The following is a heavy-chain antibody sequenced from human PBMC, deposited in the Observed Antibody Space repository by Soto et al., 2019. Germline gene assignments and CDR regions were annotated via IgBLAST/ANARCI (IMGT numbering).Heavy chain of an antibody. D-gene: IGHD6-19*01. CDR1: GGTFSSYA. J-gene: IGHJ4*02. V-gene: IGHV1-69*13. Sequence: ASVKVSCKASGGTFSSYAISWVRQAPGQGLEWMGGIIPIFGTANYAQKFQGRVTITADESTRTDYMELSRLSSEDTAVYYCASLGFVEGFIIAVAGADFDYWGQGTLVTVSS. CDR2: IIPIFGTA. CDR3: ASLGFVEGFIIAVAGADFDY.